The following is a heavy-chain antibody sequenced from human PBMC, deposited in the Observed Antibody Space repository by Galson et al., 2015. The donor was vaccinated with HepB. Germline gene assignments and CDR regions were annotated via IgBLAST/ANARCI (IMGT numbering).Heavy chain of an antibody. CDR1: GGPFSSYA. Sequence: SVKVSCKASGGPFSSYAISWGRQAPGQGLEWTGRIIPILGIANYAQKFQGRVTITADKSTSTAYMELSSLRSEDSAVYYCASSPLQDNWFDPWGQGTLVTVSS. CDR3: ASSPLQDNWFDP. D-gene: IGHD2-21*02. CDR2: IIPILGIA. V-gene: IGHV1-69*04. J-gene: IGHJ5*02.